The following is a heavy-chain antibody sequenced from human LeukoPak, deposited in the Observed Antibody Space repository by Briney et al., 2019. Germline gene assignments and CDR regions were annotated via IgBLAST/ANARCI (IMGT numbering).Heavy chain of an antibody. J-gene: IGHJ6*02. CDR2: ITGSGRST. CDR3: AKDSWGMDV. Sequence: GGSLRLSCAASGLTFSSYVMSWVRQAPGKGLEWVAAITGSGRSTYYADSVKGRFTISRDNSNNTLNLQMNSLRAEDTVVYYCAKDSWGMDVWGQGTTVTVSS. CDR1: GLTFSSYV. V-gene: IGHV3-23*01.